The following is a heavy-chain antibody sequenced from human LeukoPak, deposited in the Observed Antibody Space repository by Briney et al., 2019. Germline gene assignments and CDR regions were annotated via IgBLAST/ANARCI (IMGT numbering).Heavy chain of an antibody. CDR2: IWYDGSNK. J-gene: IGHJ5*02. CDR3: ARENAIFGVVTNWFDP. CDR1: GFTFSSYG. Sequence: GGSLRLSCAASGFTFSSYGMHWVRQAPGKRLEWVAVIWYDGSNKYYADSVKGRFTISRDNSKNTLYLQMNSLRAEDTAVYYCARENAIFGVVTNWFDPWGQGTLVTVSS. D-gene: IGHD3-3*01. V-gene: IGHV3-33*01.